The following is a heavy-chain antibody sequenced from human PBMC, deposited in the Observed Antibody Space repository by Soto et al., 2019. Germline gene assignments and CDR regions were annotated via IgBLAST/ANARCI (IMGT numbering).Heavy chain of an antibody. CDR2: IIPIFGTA. CDR3: ARXGQLERHNSNYYYGMDV. Sequence: ASVKVSCKASGGTFSSYAISWVRQAPGQGLEWMGGIIPIFGTANYAQKFQGRVTITADKSTSTAYMELSSLRSEDTAVYYCARXGQLERHNSNYYYGMDVWGQGTTVTVSS. CDR1: GGTFSSYA. J-gene: IGHJ6*02. D-gene: IGHD1-1*01. V-gene: IGHV1-69*06.